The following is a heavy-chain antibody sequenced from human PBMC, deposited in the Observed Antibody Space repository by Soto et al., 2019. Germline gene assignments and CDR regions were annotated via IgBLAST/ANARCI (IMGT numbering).Heavy chain of an antibody. CDR2: LTGSGSCS. Sequence: GGALRLSRVASGVPFINFAVSWVRPAPGKGLEWVSSLTGSGSCSYSSDSVNGRCTISIDNSKNTLYVQMKSLRADDTAVYYCAKHSDGYYYASDWGHGPLVTVSS. J-gene: IGHJ4*01. CDR1: GVPFINFA. CDR3: AKHSDGYYYASD. V-gene: IGHV3-23*01. D-gene: IGHD3-22*01.